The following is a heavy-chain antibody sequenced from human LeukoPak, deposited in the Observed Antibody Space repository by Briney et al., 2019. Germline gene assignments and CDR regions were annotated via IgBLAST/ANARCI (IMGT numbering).Heavy chain of an antibody. J-gene: IGHJ4*02. CDR3: ARVRDDYFFDY. CDR1: GDSIGTSGYY. Sequence: SETLSLTCTVSGDSIGTSGYYWSWIRQHPGTGLEWIAYIHYIGNTYYNPSLESRVTMSADTSSNQFSLNVASVAAADTAVYYCARVRDDYFFDYWGQGILVTVSS. CDR2: IHYIGNT. D-gene: IGHD3-3*01. V-gene: IGHV4-31*03.